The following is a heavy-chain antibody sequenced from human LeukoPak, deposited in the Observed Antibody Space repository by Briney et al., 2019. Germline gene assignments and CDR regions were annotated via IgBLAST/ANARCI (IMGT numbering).Heavy chain of an antibody. CDR3: AREVRGSGSYYPPFDY. CDR1: GFTFSNSW. D-gene: IGHD3-10*01. J-gene: IGHJ4*02. CDR2: MNPDGTKK. Sequence: GGSLRLSCAASGFTFSNSWMNWVRQTPGKGLEWVANMNPDGTKKDYVDSVKGRLTISRDNAKNSLYLQMNSLRAEDTAVYYCAREVRGSGSYYPPFDYWGQGTLVTVSS. V-gene: IGHV3-7*01.